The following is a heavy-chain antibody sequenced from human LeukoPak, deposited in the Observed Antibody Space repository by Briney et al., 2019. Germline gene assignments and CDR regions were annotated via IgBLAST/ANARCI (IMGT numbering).Heavy chain of an antibody. Sequence: SVKVSCKASGGTFSSYAISWVRQAPGQGLEWMGRIIPILSIANYAQKFQGRVTITADKSTSTAYMELSSLRSEDTAVYYCARDDPYCSGGSCQIDYWGQGTLVTVSS. CDR3: ARDDPYCSGGSCQIDY. V-gene: IGHV1-69*04. J-gene: IGHJ4*02. CDR2: IIPILSIA. CDR1: GGTFSSYA. D-gene: IGHD2-15*01.